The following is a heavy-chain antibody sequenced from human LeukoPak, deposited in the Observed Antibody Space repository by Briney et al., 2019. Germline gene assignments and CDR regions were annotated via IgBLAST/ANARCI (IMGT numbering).Heavy chain of an antibody. CDR1: GFTFNNYA. V-gene: IGHV3-23*01. CDR3: AKVWSRYFDY. J-gene: IGHJ4*02. Sequence: GGSLRLFCAASGFTFNNYAMRWVRQAPGKGLEWVSAISGSGDSAYYADSVKGRFTISRDNSKNTLYLQMNSLRAEDTALYYCAKVWSRYFDYWGQGTLVTVSS. D-gene: IGHD3-3*01. CDR2: ISGSGDSA.